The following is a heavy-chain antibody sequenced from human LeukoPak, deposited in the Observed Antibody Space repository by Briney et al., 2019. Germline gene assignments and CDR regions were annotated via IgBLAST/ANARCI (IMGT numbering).Heavy chain of an antibody. CDR2: IRSRTAGGTT. D-gene: IGHD2-15*01. J-gene: IGHJ4*02. CDR1: GFTFDNAW. V-gene: IGHV3-15*01. CDR3: STGGGTNDY. Sequence: PGGSLGLSCEVSGFTFDNAWMSWVRQAPGKGLEWVGRIRSRTAGGTTDYGAPVKGRFAISRDDSKNTVYLQMNNLKSEDTAIYYCSTGGGTNDYWGQGTLVTVSS.